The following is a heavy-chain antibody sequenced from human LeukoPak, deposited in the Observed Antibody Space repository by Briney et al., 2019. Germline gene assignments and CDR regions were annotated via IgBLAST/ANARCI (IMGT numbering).Heavy chain of an antibody. CDR2: ISSNGGST. J-gene: IGHJ3*02. CDR3: ARNKIAAAWDAFDI. CDR1: GFTFRSYA. V-gene: IGHV3-64*01. D-gene: IGHD6-13*01. Sequence: PGGSLRLSCAASGFTFRSYAMHWVRQAPGKGLEYVSAISSNGGSTYYANSVKGRFTISRDNSKNTLYLQMGSLRAEDTAVYYCARNKIAAAWDAFDIWGQGTMVTVSS.